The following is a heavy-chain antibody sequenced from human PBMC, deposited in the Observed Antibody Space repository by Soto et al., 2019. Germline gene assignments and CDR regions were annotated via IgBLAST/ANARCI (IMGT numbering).Heavy chain of an antibody. CDR1: GFTFSSYA. CDR3: AKAYCSGPDYYYKMDV. Sequence: EVQLLESGGGLVQPGGSLRVSCEASGFTFSSYALSWVRQAPGKGLEWGSGISGSGDSAYHADSVKGRFTISRDDSKNMLYLQMNSLTVEDTAVYYCAKAYCSGPDYYYKMDVWGKGTTVTVSS. CDR2: ISGSGDSA. J-gene: IGHJ6*03. D-gene: IGHD6-25*01. V-gene: IGHV3-23*01.